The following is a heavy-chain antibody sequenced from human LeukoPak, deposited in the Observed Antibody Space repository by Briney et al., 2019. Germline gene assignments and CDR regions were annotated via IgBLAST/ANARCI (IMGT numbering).Heavy chain of an antibody. CDR3: ARHEGLGSSYRGDYYYYYGMDV. CDR2: IYPGDSDT. D-gene: IGHD5-18*01. CDR1: GYSFTSYW. J-gene: IGHJ6*02. V-gene: IGHV5-51*01. Sequence: GESLKIFCKGSGYSFTSYWIGWVRQMPGKGLEWMGIIYPGDSDTRYSPSFQGQVTISADKSISTAYLQWSSLKASDTAMYYCARHEGLGSSYRGDYYYYYGMDVWGQGTTVTVSS.